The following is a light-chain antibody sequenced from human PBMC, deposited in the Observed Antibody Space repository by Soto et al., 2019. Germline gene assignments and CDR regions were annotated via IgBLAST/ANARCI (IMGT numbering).Light chain of an antibody. V-gene: IGKV3-15*01. CDR3: QQYNNRPRT. J-gene: IGKJ1*01. CDR1: QSVSSN. Sequence: EIVMTQSPATLSVSPGERATLSCWASQSVSSNLVWYQQKPGQAPRLLIYGASTRATGIPARFSGSGSGTEFTLTISSLQSEDFAVYYCQQYNNRPRTFGQGTKVDIK. CDR2: GAS.